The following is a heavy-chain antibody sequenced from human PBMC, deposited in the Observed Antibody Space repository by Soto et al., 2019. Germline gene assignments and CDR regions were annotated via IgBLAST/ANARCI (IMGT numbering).Heavy chain of an antibody. V-gene: IGHV1-18*01. Sequence: QVQLVQSGAEVKKPGASVKVSCKASGYTFTSYDISWVRQAPGQGLEWMGWISTYNGNTNYAQKFQGRVTMTPYTSKSTAYMGLRGLRSEDTAVYYCARGGQPIDYWDQGTLVTVSS. J-gene: IGHJ4*02. CDR1: GYTFTSYD. CDR3: ARGGQPIDY. CDR2: ISTYNGNT.